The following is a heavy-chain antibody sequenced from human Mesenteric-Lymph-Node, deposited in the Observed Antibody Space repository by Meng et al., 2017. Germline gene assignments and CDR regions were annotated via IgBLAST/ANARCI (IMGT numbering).Heavy chain of an antibody. J-gene: IGHJ3*02. CDR3: ARSYSGSYFPDDAFDI. CDR1: GFSLSTSGVG. CDR2: IDWDDDK. Sequence: SGPTLVKPTQTLTLTCTFSGFSLSTSGVGVSWIRQPPGKALEWLARIDWDDDKFYSTSLKTRLTISKDTSKNQVVLTMTNMDPVDTATYYCARSYSGSYFPDDAFDIWGQGTMVTVSS. D-gene: IGHD1-26*01. V-gene: IGHV2-70*04.